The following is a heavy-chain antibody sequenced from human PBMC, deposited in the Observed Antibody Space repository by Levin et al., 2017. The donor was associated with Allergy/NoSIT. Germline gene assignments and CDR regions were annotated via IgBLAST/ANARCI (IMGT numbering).Heavy chain of an antibody. Sequence: GGSLRLSCAASGFTLSRYEMNWVRQAPGKGLEGVSYISNSGSTIYDADSVKGRFTISRDNAKNSLYLQMNSLRGEDTAVYYCARRQQLVDAFDMWGQGTMVTVSS. D-gene: IGHD6-13*01. CDR3: ARRQQLVDAFDM. V-gene: IGHV3-48*03. J-gene: IGHJ3*02. CDR2: ISNSGSTI. CDR1: GFTLSRYE.